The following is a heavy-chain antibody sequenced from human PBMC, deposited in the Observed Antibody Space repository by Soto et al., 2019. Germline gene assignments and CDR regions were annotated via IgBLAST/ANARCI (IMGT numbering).Heavy chain of an antibody. Sequence: PSETLALTCSVFVDSFGGYYWSWIRQPPGKGLEWIGYVYNSGSTTYNPSLKSRVTISVDTSKNQFSLKLSSVTAADTAVYYCERRPEYSRSSYFDYWVQGKLVTGS. J-gene: IGHJ4*02. V-gene: IGHV4-59*12. D-gene: IGHD6-6*01. CDR2: VYNSGST. CDR3: ERRPEYSRSSYFDY. CDR1: VDSFGGYY.